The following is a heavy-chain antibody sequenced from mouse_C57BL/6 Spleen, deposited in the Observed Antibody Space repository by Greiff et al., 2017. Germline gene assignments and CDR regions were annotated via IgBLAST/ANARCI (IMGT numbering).Heavy chain of an antibody. CDR2: IYPRSGNT. V-gene: IGHV1-81*01. CDR3: ARGDYYGSSYEEGYWYFDV. CDR1: GYTFTSYG. D-gene: IGHD1-1*01. Sequence: QVQLQQSGAELARPGASVKLSCKASGYTFTSYGISWVKQRTGQGLEWIGEIYPRSGNTYYNEKFKGKATLTADKSSSTAYMELRSLTSEDSAVYFCARGDYYGSSYEEGYWYFDVWGTGTTVTVSS. J-gene: IGHJ1*03.